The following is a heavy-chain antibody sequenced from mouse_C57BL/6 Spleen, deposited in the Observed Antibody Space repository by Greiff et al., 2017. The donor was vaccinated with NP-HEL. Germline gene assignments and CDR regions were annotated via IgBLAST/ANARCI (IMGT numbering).Heavy chain of an antibody. CDR3: ARDDYGEVMDY. V-gene: IGHV3-6*01. J-gene: IGHJ4*01. CDR1: GYSITSGYY. D-gene: IGHD1-2*01. CDR2: ISYDGSN. Sequence: EVKLQESGPGLVKPSQSLSLTCSVTGYSITSGYYWNWIRQFPGNKLEWMGYISYDGSNNYNPSLKNRISITRDTSKNQFFLKLNSVTTEDTATYYCARDDYGEVMDYWGQGTSVTVSS.